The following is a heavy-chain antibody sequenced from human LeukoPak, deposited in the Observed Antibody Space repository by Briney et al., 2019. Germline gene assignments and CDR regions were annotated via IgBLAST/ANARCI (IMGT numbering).Heavy chain of an antibody. V-gene: IGHV1-2*02. CDR2: INPNSGGT. J-gene: IGHJ6*03. D-gene: IGHD5-18*01. CDR3: ARDGLRGYTYGRNYSYFYYLDV. Sequence: ASVKVSCKASGYTFTGYYMHWVRQAPGQGLEWMGWINPNSGGTNYAQKLQGRVSMTRDTSISTAYMELSRLRSDDTAVYYCARDGLRGYTYGRNYSYFYYLDVWGKGTTVTISS. CDR1: GYTFTGYY.